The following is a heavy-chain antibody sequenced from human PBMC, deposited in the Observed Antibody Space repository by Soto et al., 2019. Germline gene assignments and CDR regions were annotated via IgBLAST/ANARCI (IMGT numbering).Heavy chain of an antibody. CDR3: AKDSAQGEEEGSGDFDY. J-gene: IGHJ4*02. CDR1: GFTFSSYA. V-gene: IGHV3-23*01. Sequence: GGSLRLSCAASGFTFSSYAMSWVRQAPGKGLEWDSAIGGSGGSTYYADSVKGRFTISRDNSKNRLYLQMNSLRAEDTAVYYCAKDSAQGEEEGSGDFDYWGQGTLVTVSS. D-gene: IGHD3-10*01. CDR2: IGGSGGST.